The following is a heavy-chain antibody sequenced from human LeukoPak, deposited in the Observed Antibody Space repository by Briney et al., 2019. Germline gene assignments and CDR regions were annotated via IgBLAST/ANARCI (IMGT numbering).Heavy chain of an antibody. CDR2: IWYDGSNK. CDR1: GFTFSSYG. D-gene: IGHD2-15*01. J-gene: IGHJ6*04. V-gene: IGHV3-33*01. CDR3: ARDVVGATPRYYYYGMDV. Sequence: PGGSLRLSCAASGFTFSSYGMHWVRQAPGKGLEWVAVIWYDGSNKYYADSVKGRFTISRDNSKNTLYLQMNSLRAEDTAVYYCARDVVGATPRYYYYGMDVWGKGTTVTVSS.